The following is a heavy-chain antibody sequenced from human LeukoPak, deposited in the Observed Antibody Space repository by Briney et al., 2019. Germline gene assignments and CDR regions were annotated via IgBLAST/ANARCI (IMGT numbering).Heavy chain of an antibody. CDR3: AKDPSYDSSGYYFDY. CDR2: ISWNSGSI. V-gene: IGHV3-9*01. Sequence: GGSLRLSCAASGFTFDDYAMHWVRQAPGKGLEWVSGISWNSGSIGYADSVKGRFTISRDNAKNSLYLQMNSLRAEDTALYYCAKDPSYDSSGYYFDYWGQGTLVTVSS. CDR1: GFTFDDYA. J-gene: IGHJ4*02. D-gene: IGHD3-22*01.